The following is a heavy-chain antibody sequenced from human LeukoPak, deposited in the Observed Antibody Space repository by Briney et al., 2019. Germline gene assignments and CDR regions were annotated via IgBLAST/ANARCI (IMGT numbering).Heavy chain of an antibody. D-gene: IGHD6-19*01. CDR1: GGSISSSSYY. Sequence: SETLSLTCTVSGGSISSSSYYWGWIRQPPGKGLEWIGNIYYSGSTYYNPSLKSRVTISVDTSKNQFSLKLSSVTAADTAVYYCARGGYSSGCPLCYCGMDVWGQGTTVTVSS. J-gene: IGHJ6*02. CDR2: IYYSGST. V-gene: IGHV4-39*07. CDR3: ARGGYSSGCPLCYCGMDV.